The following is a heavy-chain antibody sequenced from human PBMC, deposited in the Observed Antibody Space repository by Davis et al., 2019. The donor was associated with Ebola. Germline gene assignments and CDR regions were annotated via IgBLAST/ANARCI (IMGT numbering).Heavy chain of an antibody. Sequence: PGGSLRLSCAASGFTFSAYYMSWIRQAPGKGLEWVSYISSSGSTIYYADSVKGRFTISRDNAKNSLYLQINSLKTEDTAVYYCTQCSGGVTDCYYGMDVWGQGTTVTVSS. CDR1: GFTFSAYY. J-gene: IGHJ6*02. CDR2: ISSSGSTI. CDR3: TQCSGGVTDCYYGMDV. D-gene: IGHD3-16*01. V-gene: IGHV3-11*01.